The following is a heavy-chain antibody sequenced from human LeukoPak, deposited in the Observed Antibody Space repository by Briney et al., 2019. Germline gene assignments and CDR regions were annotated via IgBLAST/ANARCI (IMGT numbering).Heavy chain of an antibody. CDR1: GVSISSSSYY. CDR2: IYYSGST. CDR3: ARRWDSRAHVFDV. J-gene: IGHJ3*01. D-gene: IGHD1-26*01. Sequence: SETLSLTCTVSGVSISSSSYYWGWIRQPPGKRLEWIGSIYYSGSTYYNPSLKSRVTISVDTSKDQFSLSLSFVTAADTAVYYCARRWDSRAHVFDVWGQGTMVTVSS. V-gene: IGHV4-39*01.